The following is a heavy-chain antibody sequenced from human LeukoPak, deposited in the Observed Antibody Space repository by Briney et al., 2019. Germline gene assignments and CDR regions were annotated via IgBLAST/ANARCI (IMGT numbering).Heavy chain of an antibody. CDR2: INYSGST. CDR3: ARYVVYGSGKYYFDY. Sequence: SETLSLTCTVSGGSVSSTTYYWSWIRQPPGKGLEWVASINYSGSTYYNPSLKSRVTISVDTSENQFSLKLSSVTASDTAVYYCARYVVYGSGKYYFDYWGQGTLVTVSS. V-gene: IGHV4-39*01. CDR1: GGSVSSTTYY. J-gene: IGHJ4*02. D-gene: IGHD3-10*01.